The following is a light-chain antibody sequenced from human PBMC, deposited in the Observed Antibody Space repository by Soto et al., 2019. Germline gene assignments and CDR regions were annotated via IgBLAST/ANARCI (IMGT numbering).Light chain of an antibody. V-gene: IGLV1-44*01. CDR2: CNT. CDR1: STNVGSNN. J-gene: IGLJ3*02. Sequence: QSVLTQPPSASGTPGQRVTISCSGSSTNVGSNNVNWYQQLPGSAPKHLIFCNTHRPSGVPDRFSASKSGNSASLAISGLQAEDEADYYCTACADSLSLVFGGGTKLTVL. CDR3: TACADSLSLV.